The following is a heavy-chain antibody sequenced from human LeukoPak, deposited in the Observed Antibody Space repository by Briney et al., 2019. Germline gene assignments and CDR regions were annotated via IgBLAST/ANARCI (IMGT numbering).Heavy chain of an antibody. CDR3: APFGVVTNDAFDI. J-gene: IGHJ3*02. Sequence: GGSLRLSCAASGFTFSDYYMSWIRQAPGKGLEWVSYISSSGSTIYYADSVKGRFTISRDNAKNSLYLQMNSLRAEDTAVYYCAPFGVVTNDAFDIWGQGTMVTVSS. CDR1: GFTFSDYY. D-gene: IGHD3-3*01. CDR2: ISSSGSTI. V-gene: IGHV3-11*04.